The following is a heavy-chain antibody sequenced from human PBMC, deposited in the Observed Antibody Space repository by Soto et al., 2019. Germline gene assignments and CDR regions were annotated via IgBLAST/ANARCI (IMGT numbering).Heavy chain of an antibody. CDR1: GFTVSSNY. CDR3: ARDWMTIFGAMDV. J-gene: IGHJ6*03. D-gene: IGHD3-3*01. V-gene: IGHV3-53*04. Sequence: GGSLRLSCAASGFTVSSNYMSWVRQAPGKGLEWVSVIYSGGSTYYADSVKGRFTISRHNSKNTLYLQMNSLRAEDTAVYYCARDWMTIFGAMDVWGKGTTVTVSS. CDR2: IYSGGST.